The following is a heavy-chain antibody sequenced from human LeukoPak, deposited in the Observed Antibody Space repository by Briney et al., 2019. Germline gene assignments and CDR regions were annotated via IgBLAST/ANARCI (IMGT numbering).Heavy chain of an antibody. Sequence: SETLSLTCTVSGGSISPYYWSWIRQPPGKGLEWIGYIYYSGSTNYNPSLKSRVTISLDTSKNQFSLKLSSVSAAATAVYSCARSTWLLDKWGQGTLVTVSS. CDR1: GGSISPYY. V-gene: IGHV4-59*01. CDR2: IYYSGST. J-gene: IGHJ4*02. CDR3: ARSTWLLDK. D-gene: IGHD3-22*01.